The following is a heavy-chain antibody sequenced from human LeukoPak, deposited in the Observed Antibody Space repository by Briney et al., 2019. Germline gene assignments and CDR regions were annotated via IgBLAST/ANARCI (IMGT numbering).Heavy chain of an antibody. Sequence: GGSLRLSCAASGFTFNYAWMSWVRQAPGKGLEWVGRIKSKTDGETTDYAATVKGRFTISRDDSKNTLYLQMNSLKTDDTALYYCTTAPSGYAYMNGWHLDYWGQGALVTVSS. V-gene: IGHV3-15*01. CDR1: GFTFNYAW. D-gene: IGHD5-18*01. J-gene: IGHJ4*02. CDR2: IKSKTDGETT. CDR3: TTAPSGYAYMNGWHLDY.